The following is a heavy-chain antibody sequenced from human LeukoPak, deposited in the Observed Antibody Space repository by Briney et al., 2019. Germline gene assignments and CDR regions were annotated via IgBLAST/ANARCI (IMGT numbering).Heavy chain of an antibody. V-gene: IGHV1-69*04. Sequence: ASVKVSCKASGGTFSSYAISWVRQAPGQGLEWMGRMIPILGIANYAQKFQGRVTITADKSTSTAYMELSSLRSEDTAVYYCARLGEDGSGSYYPSWFDPWGQGTLVTVSS. D-gene: IGHD3-10*01. CDR2: MIPILGIA. J-gene: IGHJ5*02. CDR3: ARLGEDGSGSYYPSWFDP. CDR1: GGTFSSYA.